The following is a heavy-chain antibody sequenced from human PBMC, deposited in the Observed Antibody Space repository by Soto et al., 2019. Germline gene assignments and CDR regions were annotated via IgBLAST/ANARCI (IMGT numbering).Heavy chain of an antibody. CDR3: AKNLAGVDYYGMHV. D-gene: IGHD6-19*01. V-gene: IGHV3-23*01. Sequence: VQLLESGGGLVQPGGSLRLSCAASGFTFSTYGMSWGRQAPGKGLEWVSSISGSGSSTFYADSVKGRFTISRDNSKDTLFLQMNSLSAEDTALYYCAKNLAGVDYYGMHVWGQGTTVTVSS. CDR1: GFTFSTYG. J-gene: IGHJ6*02. CDR2: ISGSGSST.